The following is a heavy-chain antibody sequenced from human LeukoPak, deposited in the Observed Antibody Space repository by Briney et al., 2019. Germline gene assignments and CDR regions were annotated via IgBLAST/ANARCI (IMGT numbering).Heavy chain of an antibody. D-gene: IGHD1-26*01. CDR1: GFNFSSYA. CDR3: AKSSTYSGSLIDY. V-gene: IGHV3-23*01. J-gene: IGHJ4*02. CDR2: ISGSGGST. Sequence: GGSLRLSCAASGFNFSSYAMSWVRQAPGKGLEWVSSISGSGGSTYYADSVKGRFTISRDNSKNTLYLQVNSLRAEDTAVYYCAKSSTYSGSLIDYWGQGTLVSVSS.